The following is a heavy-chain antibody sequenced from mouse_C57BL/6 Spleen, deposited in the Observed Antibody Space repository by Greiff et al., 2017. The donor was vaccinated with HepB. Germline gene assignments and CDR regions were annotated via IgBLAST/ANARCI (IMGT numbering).Heavy chain of an antibody. CDR2: ISSGSSTI. CDR1: GFTFSDYG. Sequence: EVNVVESGGGLVKPGGSLKLSCAASGFTFSDYGMHWVRQAPEKGLEWVAYISSGSSTIYYADTVKGRFTISRDNAKNTLFLQMTSLRSEDTAMYYCARFDYDYAMDYWGQGTSVTVSS. V-gene: IGHV5-17*01. D-gene: IGHD2-4*01. CDR3: ARFDYDYAMDY. J-gene: IGHJ4*01.